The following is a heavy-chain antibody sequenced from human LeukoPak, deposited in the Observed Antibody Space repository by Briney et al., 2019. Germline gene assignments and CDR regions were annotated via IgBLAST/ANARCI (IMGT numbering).Heavy chain of an antibody. V-gene: IGHV3-21*01. J-gene: IGHJ4*02. CDR1: GFTFSNYW. Sequence: PGGSLRLSCAASGFTFSNYWMNWVRQAPGKGLEWVSSISSSSSYIYYADSVKGRFTISRDNAKNSLYLQMNSLRAEDTAVYYCARDTGSIAVAGSFDYWGQGTLVTVSS. CDR2: ISSSSSYI. CDR3: ARDTGSIAVAGSFDY. D-gene: IGHD6-19*01.